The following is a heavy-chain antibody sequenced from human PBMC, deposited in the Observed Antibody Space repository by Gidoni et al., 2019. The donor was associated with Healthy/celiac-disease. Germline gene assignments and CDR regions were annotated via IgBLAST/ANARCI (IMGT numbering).Heavy chain of an antibody. Sequence: EVQLVESGGGLVQPGGSLRLSCAASGFPFSSYAMSWVRQAPGKGLEWVSAIRGSGGSTYYADSVKGRFTISRDNSKNTLYLQMNSLRAEDTAVYYCAKTQEYSSSSGMDVWGQGTTVTVSS. CDR3: AKTQEYSSSSGMDV. CDR2: IRGSGGST. CDR1: GFPFSSYA. J-gene: IGHJ6*02. D-gene: IGHD6-6*01. V-gene: IGHV3-23*04.